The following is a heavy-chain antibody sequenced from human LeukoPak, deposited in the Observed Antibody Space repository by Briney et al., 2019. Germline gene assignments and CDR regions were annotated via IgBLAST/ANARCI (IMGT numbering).Heavy chain of an antibody. CDR2: ISGSGGST. Sequence: GGSLRLSCAASGFTLSSYAMSWVRQAPGKGLEWVSAISGSGGSTYYADSVKGRFTISRDNSKNTLYLQMNSLRAEDTAVYYCAKAESFWSGYSAYYMDVWGKGTTVTVSS. J-gene: IGHJ6*03. D-gene: IGHD3-3*01. CDR3: AKAESFWSGYSAYYMDV. V-gene: IGHV3-23*01. CDR1: GFTLSSYA.